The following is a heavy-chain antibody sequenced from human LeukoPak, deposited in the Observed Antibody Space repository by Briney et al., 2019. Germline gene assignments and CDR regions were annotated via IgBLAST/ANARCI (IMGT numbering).Heavy chain of an antibody. V-gene: IGHV3-48*02. CDR3: VRPRVGEAKWSLFL. D-gene: IGHD2-8*01. CDR2: ISSSSDTI. Sequence: GGSLRLSCVASGFSLSDYRMNWVRQAPGKGLEWVSSISSSSDTIYYSDSVKGRFTTSRDNAKNSVYLQMSSLRDEDTAVYYCVRPRVGEAKWSLFLWGQGTRVTVP. J-gene: IGHJ1*01. CDR1: GFSLSDYR.